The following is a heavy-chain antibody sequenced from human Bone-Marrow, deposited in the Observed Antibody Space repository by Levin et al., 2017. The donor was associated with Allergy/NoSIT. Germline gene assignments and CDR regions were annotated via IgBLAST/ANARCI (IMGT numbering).Heavy chain of an antibody. Sequence: GGSLRLSCTASGFTFSAYWMTWVRQAPGKGLEWVANIKEDGSEKHFVDSVKGRFTISRDNAQNSLHLQMDSLTVDDTALYYCARGANGYTANYDGVFGIWGQGTVVAVSS. J-gene: IGHJ3*02. V-gene: IGHV3-7*01. CDR3: ARGANGYTANYDGVFGI. CDR1: GFTFSAYW. D-gene: IGHD5-18*01. CDR2: IKEDGSEK.